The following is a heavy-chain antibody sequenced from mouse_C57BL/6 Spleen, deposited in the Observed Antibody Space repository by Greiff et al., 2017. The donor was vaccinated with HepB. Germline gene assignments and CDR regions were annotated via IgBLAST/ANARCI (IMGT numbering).Heavy chain of an antibody. V-gene: IGHV1-52*01. Sequence: VQLQQPGAELVRPGSSVKLSCKASGYTFTSYWMHWVKQRPIQGLEWIGNIDPSDSETHYNQKFKDKATLTVDKSSSTAYMQLSSLTSEDSAVYYCAREGGDDYAMDYWGQGTSVTVSS. CDR3: AREGGDDYAMDY. CDR1: GYTFTSYW. J-gene: IGHJ4*01. CDR2: IDPSDSET.